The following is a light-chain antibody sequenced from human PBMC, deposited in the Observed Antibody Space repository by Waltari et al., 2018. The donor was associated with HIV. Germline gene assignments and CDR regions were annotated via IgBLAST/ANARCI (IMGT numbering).Light chain of an antibody. CDR1: TSDIGRNT. V-gene: IGLV1-44*01. Sequence: QSVLTQSPSASGTPGQRVTIYCFGTTSDIGRNTVNWYQQFPDTAPKLLIYINDQRPSRVPDHLSGSKSDYSASLAISWLQSEDDGDYDCATWDDSLNGQVFGSGTKGTVL. CDR3: ATWDDSLNGQV. J-gene: IGLJ1*01. CDR2: IND.